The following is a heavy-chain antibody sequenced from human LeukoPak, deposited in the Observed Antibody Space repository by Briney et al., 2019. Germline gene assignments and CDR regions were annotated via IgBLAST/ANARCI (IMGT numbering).Heavy chain of an antibody. Sequence: ASVKVSFKASGYTFTGYYMHWVRQAPGQGLEWMGWINPNSGGSGGTNYAQKFQGRVTMTRDTSISTAYMELSRLRSDDTAVYYCARGSSSSLLAYYYYFMDVWGKGTTVTVSS. J-gene: IGHJ6*03. CDR2: INPNSGGSGGT. V-gene: IGHV1-2*02. CDR1: GYTFTGYY. D-gene: IGHD6-6*01. CDR3: ARGSSSSLLAYYYYFMDV.